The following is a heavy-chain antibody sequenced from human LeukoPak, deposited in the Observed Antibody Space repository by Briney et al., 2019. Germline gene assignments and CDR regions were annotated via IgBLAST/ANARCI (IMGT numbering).Heavy chain of an antibody. Sequence: SETLSLTCTVSGGSISSGGYYWSWIRQHPGTGLEWIGYIYYSGSTYYNPSLKSRVTISVDTSKNQFSLKLSSVTAADTAVYYCARTDGYSFDYWGQGTLVTVSS. V-gene: IGHV4-31*03. CDR2: IYYSGST. CDR3: ARTDGYSFDY. CDR1: GGSISSGGYY. J-gene: IGHJ4*02. D-gene: IGHD2-8*01.